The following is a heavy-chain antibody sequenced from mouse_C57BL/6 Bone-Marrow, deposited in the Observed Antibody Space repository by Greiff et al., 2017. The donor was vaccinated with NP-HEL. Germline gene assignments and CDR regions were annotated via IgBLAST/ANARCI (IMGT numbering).Heavy chain of an antibody. J-gene: IGHJ2*01. CDR2: ISSGSSTI. D-gene: IGHD2-2*01. Sequence: EVNLVESGGGLVKPGGSLKLSCAASGFTFSDYGMHWVRQAPEKGLEWVAYISSGSSTIYYADTVKGRFTISRDNAKNTLFLQIDSLRSEDTAMYYCARDGYDYWGQGTTLTVSS. CDR3: ARDGYDY. V-gene: IGHV5-17*01. CDR1: GFTFSDYG.